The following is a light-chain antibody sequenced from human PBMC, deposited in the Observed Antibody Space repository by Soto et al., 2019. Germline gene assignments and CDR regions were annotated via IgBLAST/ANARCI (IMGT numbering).Light chain of an antibody. Sequence: DIQMTQARSTLSASVGDRVTITCRASQSISTWLAWYQQKPGKAPKLLICDASSLEGGVPSRFSGSGSGTEFTLTISSLQPEDSATYYCQQYNSYRWTFGQGTKVDIK. CDR2: DAS. J-gene: IGKJ1*01. V-gene: IGKV1-5*01. CDR1: QSISTW. CDR3: QQYNSYRWT.